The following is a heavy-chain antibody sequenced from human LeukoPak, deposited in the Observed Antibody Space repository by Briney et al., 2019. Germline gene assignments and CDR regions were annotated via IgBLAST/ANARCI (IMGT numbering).Heavy chain of an antibody. Sequence: GGSLRLSCAASGFTFSNHWMHWVRHVPGKGLVWVSRIDAGGSSTSYADSVKGRFSISRDNAKSTLYLQMNSLRAEDTAVYYCVSFYETYWGRGTLVTVSS. J-gene: IGHJ4*02. D-gene: IGHD2-2*01. CDR2: IDAGGSST. V-gene: IGHV3-74*01. CDR3: VSFYETY. CDR1: GFTFSNHW.